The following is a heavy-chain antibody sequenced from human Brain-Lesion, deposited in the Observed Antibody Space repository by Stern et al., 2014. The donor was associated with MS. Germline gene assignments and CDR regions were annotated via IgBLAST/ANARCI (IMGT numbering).Heavy chain of an antibody. CDR1: GGSISSSNW. CDR2: SDHSGST. CDR3: ARFPASRPHVFDS. D-gene: IGHD6-13*01. V-gene: IGHV4-4*02. J-gene: IGHJ4*02. Sequence: QVQLQESGPGLVKPSGTLSLTCAVSGGSISSSNWWSWVRQSPGKGLEWIGESDHSGSTIYNPSLKSRVTGSVDKSKNRFSLTLRPVPAADTAVYFCARFPASRPHVFDSWGQGTLVTVSS.